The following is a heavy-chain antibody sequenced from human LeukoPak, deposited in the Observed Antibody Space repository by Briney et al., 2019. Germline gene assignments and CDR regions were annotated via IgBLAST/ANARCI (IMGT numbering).Heavy chain of an antibody. D-gene: IGHD3-10*01. CDR1: GGSFSGYY. V-gene: IGHV4-34*01. J-gene: IGHJ5*02. Sequence: PSETLSLTCAVYGGSFSGYYWSWIRQPPGKGLEGIGEINHSGSTNYNPSLKSRVTISVDTSKNQFSLKLSSVTAADTAVYYCARGRMGYYGSGRAGVWFDPWGQGTLVTVSS. CDR2: INHSGST. CDR3: ARGRMGYYGSGRAGVWFDP.